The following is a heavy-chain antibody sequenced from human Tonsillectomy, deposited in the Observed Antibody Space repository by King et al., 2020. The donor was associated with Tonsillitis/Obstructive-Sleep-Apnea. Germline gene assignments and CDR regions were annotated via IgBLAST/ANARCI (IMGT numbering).Heavy chain of an antibody. CDR1: GFTFSRYA. V-gene: IGHV3-64D*06. D-gene: IGHD2-15*01. CDR2: VSPNGGST. J-gene: IGHJ6*02. Sequence: VQLVESGGGLVQPGGSLRLSCSASGFTFSRYAMHWVRQAPGKGLDYVSGVSPNGGSTYYADSVKGRFTISRDNSKNTLYLQMSSLRAEDTAVYKCAKVDRAAHFTGMYGMDVWGQGTTVTVSS. CDR3: AKVDRAAHFTGMYGMDV.